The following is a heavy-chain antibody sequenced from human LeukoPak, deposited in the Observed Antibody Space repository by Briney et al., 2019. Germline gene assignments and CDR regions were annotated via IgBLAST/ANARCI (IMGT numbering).Heavy chain of an antibody. CDR1: GGSISSYY. D-gene: IGHD6-13*01. J-gene: IGHJ5*02. CDR3: ARRVREAAALHDSVDWFDP. CDR2: IYYSGST. V-gene: IGHV4-59*01. Sequence: SETLSLTCTVSGGSISSYYWSWIRQPPGKGLEWIGYIYYSGSTNYNPSLKSRVTISVDTSKNQFSLKLSSVTAADTAVYYCARRVREAAALHDSVDWFDPWGQGTLVTVSS.